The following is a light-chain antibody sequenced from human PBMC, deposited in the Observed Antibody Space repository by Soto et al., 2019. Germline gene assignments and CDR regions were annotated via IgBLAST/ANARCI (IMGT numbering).Light chain of an antibody. V-gene: IGKV3-11*01. CDR1: QSVSNNY. J-gene: IGKJ5*01. CDR2: DAS. CDR3: QQRSYPIT. Sequence: KSPGTPSLSPGERDTLSCRASQSVSNNYLAWYQQKPGQAPRLLIYDASHRATRIPVRFSGSGSESDFTLTISSLEPEDFAVYYCQQRSYPITFGQGTRLEIK.